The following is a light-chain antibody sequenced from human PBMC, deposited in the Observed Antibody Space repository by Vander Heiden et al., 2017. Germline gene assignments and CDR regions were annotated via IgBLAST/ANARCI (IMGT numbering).Light chain of an antibody. CDR1: QDIGNF. V-gene: IGKV1-9*01. CDR3: QQLNDFPLT. J-gene: IGKJ4*01. Sequence: DIQLTQSPSFLSASVGDRVTITCRASQDIGNFLAWYQQKAGEAPKLLIYAISTLQSGVPARFSGSRSGTGFTLTISSLQPEDFATYFCQQLNDFPLTFGGGTKVDIK. CDR2: AIS.